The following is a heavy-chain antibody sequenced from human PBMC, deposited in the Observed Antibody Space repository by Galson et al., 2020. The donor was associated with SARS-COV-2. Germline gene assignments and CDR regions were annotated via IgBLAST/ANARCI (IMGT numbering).Heavy chain of an antibody. CDR1: GGSISSSSYY. CDR2: IYYSGST. J-gene: IGHJ3*02. D-gene: IGHD3-3*01. V-gene: IGHV4-39*07. Sequence: SETLSLTCTVSGGSISSSSYYWGWIRQPPGKGLEWIGSIYYSGSTYYNPSLKSRVTISVDTSKNQFSQKLSSVTAADTAVYYCAREGFVEITIFGVVIGTDAFDIWGQGTMVTVSS. CDR3: AREGFVEITIFGVVIGTDAFDI.